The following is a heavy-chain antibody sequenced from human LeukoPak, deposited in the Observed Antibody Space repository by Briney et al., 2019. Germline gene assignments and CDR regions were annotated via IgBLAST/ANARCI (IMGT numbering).Heavy chain of an antibody. CDR1: VGTFSGHS. Sequence: SETLSLTCDVYVGTFSGHSWSWIRQAPGKGLEWIGELDHAGKSNYKSALKSRVTMAVEAAKTQFSQSVVSGTASDAAIYYCAGASHQGETYFHAFHISGRGTPVTVSS. J-gene: IGHJ3*02. CDR2: LDHAGKS. CDR3: AGASHQGETYFHAFHI. V-gene: IGHV4-34*01. D-gene: IGHD1-26*01.